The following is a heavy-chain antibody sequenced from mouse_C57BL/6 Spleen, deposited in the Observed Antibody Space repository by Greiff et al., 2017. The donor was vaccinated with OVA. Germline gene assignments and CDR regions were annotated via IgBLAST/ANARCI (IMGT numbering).Heavy chain of an antibody. V-gene: IGHV1-59*01. CDR1: GYTFTSYW. CDR2: IDPSDSYT. D-gene: IGHD1-1*01. CDR3: AKGGTTGVHYAMDY. J-gene: IGHJ4*01. Sequence: QVHVKQPGAELVRPGASVKLSCKASGYTFTSYWMHWVKQRPGQGLEWIGVIDPSDSYTNYNQKFKGKATLTVDKSSSTAYMQLSSLTSEDSAVYSGAKGGTTGVHYAMDYWGQGTSVTVSS.